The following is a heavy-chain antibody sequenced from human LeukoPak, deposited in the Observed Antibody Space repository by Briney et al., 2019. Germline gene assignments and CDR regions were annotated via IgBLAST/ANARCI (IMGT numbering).Heavy chain of an antibody. V-gene: IGHV3-23*01. Sequence: GGSLRLSCAASGFTFSSYAMSWVRQATGKGLEWVSAISGSGGSTYYADSVKGRFTISRDNSKNTLYLQMNSLRAEDTAVYYCAKDGIVVVVAATGAFDIWGQGTMVTVSS. CDR1: GFTFSSYA. CDR2: ISGSGGST. J-gene: IGHJ3*02. CDR3: AKDGIVVVVAATGAFDI. D-gene: IGHD2-15*01.